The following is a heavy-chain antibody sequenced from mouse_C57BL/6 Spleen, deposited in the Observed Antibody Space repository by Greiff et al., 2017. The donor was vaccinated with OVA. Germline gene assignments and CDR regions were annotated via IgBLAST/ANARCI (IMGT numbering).Heavy chain of an antibody. CDR1: GYSITSGYY. CDR3: ARGVVAIDY. V-gene: IGHV3-6*01. Sequence: EVQLVESGPGLVKPSQSLSLTCSVTGYSITSGYYWNWIRQFPGNKLEWMGYISYDGSNNYNPSLKNRISITRDTSKNQFFLRLNSVTTEDTATYYCARGVVAIDYWGQGTTLTVSS. D-gene: IGHD1-1*01. CDR2: ISYDGSN. J-gene: IGHJ2*01.